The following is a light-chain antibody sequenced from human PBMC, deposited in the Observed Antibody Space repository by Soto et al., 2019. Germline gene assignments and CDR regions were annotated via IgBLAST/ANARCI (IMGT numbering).Light chain of an antibody. CDR2: GNS. Sequence: QSVLTQPPSVSGAPGQRVTISCTGISSNIGAGYDVHWYQQLPGTAPKLLIYGNSNRPSGVPDRFSGSKSGTSASLAITGLQAEDEADYYCQSYDSSLSGPSFGGGTKLTVL. CDR1: SSNIGAGYD. J-gene: IGLJ2*01. V-gene: IGLV1-40*01. CDR3: QSYDSSLSGPS.